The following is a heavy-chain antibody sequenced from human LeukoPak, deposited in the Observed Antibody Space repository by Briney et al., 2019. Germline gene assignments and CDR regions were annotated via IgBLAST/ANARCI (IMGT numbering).Heavy chain of an antibody. D-gene: IGHD6-19*01. CDR2: ISAYNGNT. CDR3: ARVAHSSGWYGYFDY. J-gene: IGHJ4*02. V-gene: IGHV1-18*01. CDR1: GYTFTSYG. Sequence: GASVKVSCKASGYTFTSYGISWVRQAPGQGLEWMGWISAYNGNTNYAQKLQGRVTMTTDTSTSTAYMELRSLRSDDTAVYYCARVAHSSGWYGYFDYWGQGTLVTVSS.